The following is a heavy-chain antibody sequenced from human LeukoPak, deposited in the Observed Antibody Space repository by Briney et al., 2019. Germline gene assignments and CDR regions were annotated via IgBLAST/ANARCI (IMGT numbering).Heavy chain of an antibody. CDR3: AKDPYYYYGMDV. CDR2: ISSSGSGGNT. J-gene: IGHJ6*02. Sequence: GGSLRLSCAASRFTFSTYGMSWVRQAPGKGLEWVSGISSSGSGGNTYYAGSVKGRFTISRDSSRNTLFLHMNTLRAEDTAVYYCAKDPYYYYGMDVWGQGTTVTVSS. CDR1: RFTFSTYG. V-gene: IGHV3-23*01.